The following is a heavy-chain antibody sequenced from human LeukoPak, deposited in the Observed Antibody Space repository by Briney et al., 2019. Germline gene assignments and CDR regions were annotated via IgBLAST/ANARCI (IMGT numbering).Heavy chain of an antibody. Sequence: GGSLRLSCAASGFIVSSNYMSWVRQAPGKGLEWVSVIIIGGSTYYAASVKDRFIISRDNPKNTLYLQMNSLRAEDTAVYYCARGGYYDFWSCSFSGVPLETWFDPWGQGTLVTVSS. J-gene: IGHJ5*02. CDR2: IIIGGST. D-gene: IGHD3-3*01. CDR1: GFIVSSNY. CDR3: ARGGYYDFWSCSFSGVPLETWFDP. V-gene: IGHV3-66*01.